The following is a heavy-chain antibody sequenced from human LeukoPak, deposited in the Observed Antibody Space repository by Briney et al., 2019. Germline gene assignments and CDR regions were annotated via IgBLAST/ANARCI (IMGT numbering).Heavy chain of an antibody. CDR3: ARAEQYYGSGSYSNWFDP. D-gene: IGHD3-10*01. Sequence: SETLSLTCSVSGGSISSESYYWSWIRQPPGKGLEWIGNIYYTGSTKYNPSLKSRVIISVDTSKNQLSLKLSSVTAADTAVYYCARAEQYYGSGSYSNWFDPWGQGTLVTVSS. CDR2: IYYTGST. V-gene: IGHV4-61*01. J-gene: IGHJ5*02. CDR1: GGSISSESYY.